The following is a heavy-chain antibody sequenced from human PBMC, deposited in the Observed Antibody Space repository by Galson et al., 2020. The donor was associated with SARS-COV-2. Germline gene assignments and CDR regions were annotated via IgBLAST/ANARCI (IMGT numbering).Heavy chain of an antibody. Sequence: GGSLRLSCAASGFTLSSYGMHWVRQAPGKGLEWVAVIWYDGSNKYYADSVKGRFTISRDNSKNTLYLQMNSLRAEDTAVYYCATGGFGELSWYFDYWGQGTLVTVSS. CDR3: ATGGFGELSWYFDY. CDR2: IWYDGSNK. D-gene: IGHD3-10*01. J-gene: IGHJ4*02. V-gene: IGHV3-33*01. CDR1: GFTLSSYG.